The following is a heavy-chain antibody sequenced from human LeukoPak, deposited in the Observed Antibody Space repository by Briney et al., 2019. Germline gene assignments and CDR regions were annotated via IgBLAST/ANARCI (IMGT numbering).Heavy chain of an antibody. Sequence: GRSLRLSCAASGFTFSSYGMHWVRQAPGKGLEWVAVISYDGSNKYYADSVKGRFTISRDNSKNTLYLQMNSLRAEDTAVYYCARDYCSGASCYWFDPWGQGTLVTVSS. CDR1: GFTFSSYG. J-gene: IGHJ5*02. CDR2: ISYDGSNK. D-gene: IGHD2-15*01. V-gene: IGHV3-30*03. CDR3: ARDYCSGASCYWFDP.